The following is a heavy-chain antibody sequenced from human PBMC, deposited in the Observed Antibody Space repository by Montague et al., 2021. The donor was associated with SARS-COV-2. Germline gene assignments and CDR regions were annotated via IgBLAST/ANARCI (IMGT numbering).Heavy chain of an antibody. V-gene: IGHV3-74*01. D-gene: IGHD4-23*01. J-gene: IGHJ4*02. Sequence: SLRLSCAASGFTSSSYWMHWVRKGPGNGLVWVSRINRDGSVRSYADSVRGRFTISRDIAKNTLYLQMDGLRVEDTALYFCASSRTTVESGTAIDSWGQGTLVTVST. CDR2: INRDGSVR. CDR1: GFTSSSYW. CDR3: ASSRTTVESGTAIDS.